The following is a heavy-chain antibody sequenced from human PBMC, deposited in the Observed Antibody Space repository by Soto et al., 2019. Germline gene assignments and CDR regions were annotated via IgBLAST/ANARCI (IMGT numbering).Heavy chain of an antibody. D-gene: IGHD3-10*01. CDR3: ARDLCPLGSGSPCPTYGMDL. CDR1: GYSFTGHY. V-gene: IGHV1-2*02. Sequence: QVQLVQSGAEVKPPGASVKDSCKASGYSFTGHYMHWVRQVSGKRLEFLGWLKPDNGGTYYAPKFQGRVTFTRDTSTTTAYMELSGLHSDDTAVYYCARDLCPLGSGSPCPTYGMDLWGQGTTVAVSS. J-gene: IGHJ6*02. CDR2: LKPDNGGT.